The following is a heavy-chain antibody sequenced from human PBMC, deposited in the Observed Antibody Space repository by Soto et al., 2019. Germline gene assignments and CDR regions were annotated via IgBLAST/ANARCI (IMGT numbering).Heavy chain of an antibody. CDR2: IWYDGSNK. V-gene: IGHV3-33*01. Sequence: QVQLVESGGGVVQPGRSLRLSCAASGFTFSSYGMHWVRQAPGKGLEWVAVIWYDGSNKYYADSVKGRFTISRDNSKNTLYLQMNSLRAEDTAVYYCARGYSSSWYEGVYYYGMDVW. J-gene: IGHJ6*01. D-gene: IGHD6-13*01. CDR3: ARGYSSSWYEGVYYYGMDV. CDR1: GFTFSSYG.